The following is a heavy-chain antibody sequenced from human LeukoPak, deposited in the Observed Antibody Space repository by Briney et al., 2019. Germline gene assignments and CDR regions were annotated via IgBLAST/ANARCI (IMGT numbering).Heavy chain of an antibody. J-gene: IGHJ4*02. CDR3: ARDPSGYDSFDY. D-gene: IGHD5-12*01. CDR1: GYTFTSYG. CDR2: ISAYNGNT. Sequence: ASVKVSCKASGYTFTSYGISWVRLAPGQGLEWMGWISAYNGNTNYAQRLQGRVTMTTDTSTSTAYMELRSLRSDDTAVYYCARDPSGYDSFDYWGQGTLVTVSS. V-gene: IGHV1-18*01.